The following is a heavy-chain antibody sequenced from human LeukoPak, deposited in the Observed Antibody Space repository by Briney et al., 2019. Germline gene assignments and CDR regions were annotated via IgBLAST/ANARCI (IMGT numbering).Heavy chain of an antibody. CDR3: ARQDCSSTSCPLDY. D-gene: IGHD2-2*01. CDR2: IYPGDTDT. CDR1: GSRFTSYR. Sequence: GAPLRISCKGSGSRFTSYRIGWVRQMPGKGLEGMGIIYPGDTDTSYSPSFQGQVIISADKYISTAYLQWSSLKASDTAMYYCARQDCSSTSCPLDYWGQGTLVTVSS. V-gene: IGHV5-51*01. J-gene: IGHJ4*02.